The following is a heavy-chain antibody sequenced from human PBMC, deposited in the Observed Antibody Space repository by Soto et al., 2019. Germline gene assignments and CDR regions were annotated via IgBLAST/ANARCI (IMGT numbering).Heavy chain of an antibody. CDR2: INPNSGGT. CDR1: GYTFTGYY. D-gene: IGHD2-15*01. Sequence: GASVKVSCKASGYTFTGYYMHWVRRAPGQGREWMGWINPNSGGTNYAQQFPGWVTMTRHTSISTAYMELSRLRSDDTAVYYCARDGGGICSGGSCYDAFDIWGQGTMVTVSS. V-gene: IGHV1-2*04. J-gene: IGHJ3*02. CDR3: ARDGGGICSGGSCYDAFDI.